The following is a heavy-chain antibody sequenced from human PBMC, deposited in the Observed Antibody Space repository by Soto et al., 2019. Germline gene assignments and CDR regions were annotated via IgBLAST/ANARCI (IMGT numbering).Heavy chain of an antibody. J-gene: IGHJ4*02. V-gene: IGHV3-53*01. D-gene: IGHD5-18*01. CDR3: ARGYSYTQPVFDY. CDR1: GFNVDDYG. Sequence: PGGSLRLSCTMSGFNVDDYGMSWVRHVPGKGLEWVSFIYSSGSTYYADSVKGRFTISRDNFKNTLYLQTNSLRAEDTAVYYCARGYSYTQPVFDYWGLGTLVTVSS. CDR2: IYSSGST.